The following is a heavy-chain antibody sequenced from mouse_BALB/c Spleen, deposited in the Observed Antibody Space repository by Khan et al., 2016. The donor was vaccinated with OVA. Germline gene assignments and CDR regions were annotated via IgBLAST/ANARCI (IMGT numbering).Heavy chain of an antibody. J-gene: IGHJ4*01. CDR3: ARGGAAYYRNDGGAMEY. CDR2: INTHSGVP. D-gene: IGHD2-10*01. Sequence: QVQLKQSGPELKKPGETVRISCKASGYTFTTAGIQWVQKMPGKGMKWIGWINTHSGVPKYAEDFKGRFAFSLEISVNTAYLQITTLKNEDTATYSCARGGAAYYRNDGGAMEYWGQGTSVTVSS. CDR1: GYTFTTAG. V-gene: IGHV9-4*02.